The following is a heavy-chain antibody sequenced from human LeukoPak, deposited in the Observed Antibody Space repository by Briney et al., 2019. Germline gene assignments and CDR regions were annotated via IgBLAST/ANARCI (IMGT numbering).Heavy chain of an antibody. CDR1: GFTFSSYS. CDR3: AKDPMTTVTTVDSD. Sequence: GGSLRLSCAASGFTFSSYSMNWVRQAPGKGLEWVSSISGNDGSTYYADSVKGRFTISRDNSKNTLYLQMNSLRAEDTAVYYCAKDPMTTVTTVDSDWGQGTLVTVSS. V-gene: IGHV3-23*01. CDR2: ISGNDGST. D-gene: IGHD4-17*01. J-gene: IGHJ4*02.